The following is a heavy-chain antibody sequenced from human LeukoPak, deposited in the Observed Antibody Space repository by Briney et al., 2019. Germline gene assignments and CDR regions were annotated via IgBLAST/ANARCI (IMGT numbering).Heavy chain of an antibody. CDR2: MRSDGSTK. CDR1: GFTFSNYA. D-gene: IGHD3-22*01. V-gene: IGHV3-30*02. J-gene: IGHJ4*02. CDR3: AKGYDSSGFYLDY. Sequence: GGSLRLSCAASGFTFSNYAMHWVRQAPGKGLEWVAYMRSDGSTKYYADSVKGRFTISRDNSKNTLYVQMNSLRAEDTAVYYCAKGYDSSGFYLDYWGQGTLVTVAS.